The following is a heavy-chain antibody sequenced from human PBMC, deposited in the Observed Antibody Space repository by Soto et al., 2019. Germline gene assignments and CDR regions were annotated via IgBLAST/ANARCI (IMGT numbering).Heavy chain of an antibody. CDR3: VKDQSPYSYGYGVYYYGMDV. Sequence: GGSLRLSCAASGFTFSSYGMHWVRQAPGKGLEWVAVISYDGSNKYYADSVKGRFTISRDNSKNTLYLQMNSLRAEDTAVYYCVKDQSPYSYGYGVYYYGMDVWGQGTTVTVSS. J-gene: IGHJ6*02. V-gene: IGHV3-30*18. D-gene: IGHD5-18*01. CDR1: GFTFSSYG. CDR2: ISYDGSNK.